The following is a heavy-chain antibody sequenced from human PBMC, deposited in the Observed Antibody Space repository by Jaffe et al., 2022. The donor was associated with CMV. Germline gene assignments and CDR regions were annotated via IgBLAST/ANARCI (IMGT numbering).Heavy chain of an antibody. V-gene: IGHV4-34*01. D-gene: IGHD3-22*01. CDR2: INHSGST. CDR1: GGSFSGYY. CDR3: ARDYYAPWFDP. Sequence: QVQLQQWGAGLLKPSETLSLTCAVYGGSFSGYYWSWIRQPPGKGLEWIGEINHSGSTNYNPSLKSRVTISVDTSKNQFSLKLSSVTAADTAVYYCARDYYAPWFDPWGQGTLVTVSS. J-gene: IGHJ5*02.